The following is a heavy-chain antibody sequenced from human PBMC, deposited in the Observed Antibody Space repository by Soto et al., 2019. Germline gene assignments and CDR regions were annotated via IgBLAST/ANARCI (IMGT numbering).Heavy chain of an antibody. CDR1: GFTFSSYG. CDR2: IWYDGSNK. D-gene: IGHD2-2*01. CDR3: AAQNIVVDAFEI. Sequence: GGSLRLSCAASGFTFSSYGMHWVRQAPGKGLEWVAVIWYDGSNKYYADSVKGRFTISRDNSKNTLYLQMNSLRAEDTAVYYCAAQNIVVDAFEIWGQGTMVTVSS. V-gene: IGHV3-33*01. J-gene: IGHJ3*02.